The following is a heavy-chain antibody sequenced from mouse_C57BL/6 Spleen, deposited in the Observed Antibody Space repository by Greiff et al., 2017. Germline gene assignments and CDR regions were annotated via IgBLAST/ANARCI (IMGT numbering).Heavy chain of an antibody. J-gene: IGHJ4*01. CDR1: GYAFSSSW. D-gene: IGHD2-4*01. CDR3: ARGGGDYDPYYAMDY. Sequence: QVQLQQSGPELVKPGASVKISCKASGYAFSSSWMNWVKQRPGKGLEWIGRIYPGDGDTNYNGKFKGKATLTADKSSSTAYMQLSSLTSEDSAVYFWARGGGDYDPYYAMDYWGQGTSVTVSS. CDR2: IYPGDGDT. V-gene: IGHV1-82*01.